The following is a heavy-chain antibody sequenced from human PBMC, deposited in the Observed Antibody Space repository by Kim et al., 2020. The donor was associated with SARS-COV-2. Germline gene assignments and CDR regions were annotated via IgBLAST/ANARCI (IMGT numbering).Heavy chain of an antibody. CDR3: TRDAQSYGMDV. CDR1: GFIVSSND. Sequence: GGSLRLSCAASGFIVSSNDMSWVRQAPGKGLEWVAVIYSGGSTYYADSSRGRFTISRDNSKNTLYLQMNSLRAEDTAVYYCTRDAQSYGMDVWGQGTTVTVSS. CDR2: IYSGGST. V-gene: IGHV3-66*01. J-gene: IGHJ6*02.